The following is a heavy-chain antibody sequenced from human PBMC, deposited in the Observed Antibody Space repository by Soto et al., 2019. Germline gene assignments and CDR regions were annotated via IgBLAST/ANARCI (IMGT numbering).Heavy chain of an antibody. CDR2: INTSGRTT. Sequence: EVQLVESGGGLVQPGGSLRLSCEASGFTFSIYAMNWVRRAPGKGLQWVSYINTSGRTTHYADSVKGRFTISRDNARNSLYLQMNSLRDEDTAIYYCARDLGDPDKDYWGQGTLVTVSS. V-gene: IGHV3-48*02. CDR1: GFTFSIYA. D-gene: IGHD2-21*02. CDR3: ARDLGDPDKDY. J-gene: IGHJ4*02.